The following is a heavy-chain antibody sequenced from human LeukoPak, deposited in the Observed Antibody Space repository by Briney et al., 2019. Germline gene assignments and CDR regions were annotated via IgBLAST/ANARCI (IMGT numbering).Heavy chain of an antibody. D-gene: IGHD1-1*01. CDR3: ARSPTDNSREGVDY. J-gene: IGHJ4*02. V-gene: IGHV3-23*01. Sequence: GGSLRLSCAASGFTFSSYAMSWVRQTPGKGLEWVSAISGSGGSTYYADSVKGRFTISRDNSKNTLYLQMTSLRAEDTAIYYCARSPTDNSREGVDYWGQGTLVTVSS. CDR1: GFTFSSYA. CDR2: ISGSGGST.